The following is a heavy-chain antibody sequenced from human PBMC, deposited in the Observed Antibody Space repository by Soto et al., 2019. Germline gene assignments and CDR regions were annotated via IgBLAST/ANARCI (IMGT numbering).Heavy chain of an antibody. V-gene: IGHV3-48*02. D-gene: IGHD6-19*01. Sequence: GGSLRLSCAASGFTFSSYSMNWVRQAPGKGLEWVSYISSSSSTIYYADSVKGRFTISRDNAKNSLYLQMNSLRDEDTAVYYCARAYSRYSSGWYSYWGQGTLVTVSS. CDR2: ISSSSSTI. CDR3: ARAYSRYSSGWYSY. CDR1: GFTFSSYS. J-gene: IGHJ4*02.